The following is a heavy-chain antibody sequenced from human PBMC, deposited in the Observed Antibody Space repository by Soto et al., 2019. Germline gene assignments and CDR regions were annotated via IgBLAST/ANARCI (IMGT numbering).Heavy chain of an antibody. J-gene: IGHJ6*02. CDR2: IWYVGSNK. V-gene: IGHV3-33*01. CDR1: GFTFSSYG. Sequence: QVQLVESGGGVVQPGRSLRLSCAASGFTFSSYGMHWVRQAPGKGLEWVAVIWYVGSNKYYADSVKGRFTISRDNSKNTLYLQMNSLRAEDTAVYYCARGEYYYDSSGSSYYYYYGMDVWGQGTTVTVSS. CDR3: ARGEYYYDSSGSSYYYYYGMDV. D-gene: IGHD3-22*01.